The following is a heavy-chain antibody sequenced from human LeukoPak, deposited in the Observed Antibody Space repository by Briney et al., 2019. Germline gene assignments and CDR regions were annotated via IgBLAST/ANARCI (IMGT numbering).Heavy chain of an antibody. CDR2: INPNSGDT. CDR1: GYTFTGYY. J-gene: IGHJ4*02. CDR3: ARDTTIFGVVGPEDY. V-gene: IGHV1-2*02. D-gene: IGHD3-3*01. Sequence: GASVKVSCKASGYTFTGYYMHWVRQAPGQGLEWMGWINPNSGDTNYAQKFQGRVTMTRDMSISTAYMELSRLRSDDMAVYYCARDTTIFGVVGPEDYWGQGTLVTVSS.